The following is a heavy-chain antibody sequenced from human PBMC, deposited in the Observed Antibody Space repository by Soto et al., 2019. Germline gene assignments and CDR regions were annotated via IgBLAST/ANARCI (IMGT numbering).Heavy chain of an antibody. CDR1: GYAFTTYG. V-gene: IGHV1-18*01. J-gene: IGHJ4*02. CDR3: ARGRYGDY. Sequence: QVHLVQSGAEVKKPGASVKVSCKGSGYAFTTYGITWVRQAPGQGLEWMGWISAHNGNTNYAQKLQGRVTVTRDTATRTASMELRSLRSDDTAVYYWARGRYGDYWGQGALVTVS. D-gene: IGHD1-1*01. CDR2: ISAHNGNT.